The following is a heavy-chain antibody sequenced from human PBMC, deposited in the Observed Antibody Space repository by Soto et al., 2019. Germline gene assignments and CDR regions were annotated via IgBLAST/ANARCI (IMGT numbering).Heavy chain of an antibody. J-gene: IGHJ4*02. V-gene: IGHV4-61*01. CDR2: IYYSGST. CDR1: GGSVSSGSYY. D-gene: IGHD2-8*01. CDR3: ASRDGVIDY. Sequence: SETLSLTCTVSGGSVSSGSYYWIWIRQPPGKGLEWIGYIYYSGSTNYNPSLKSRVTISVDTSKNQFSLKLSSVTAADTAVYYCASRDGVIDYWGQGTLVTVSS.